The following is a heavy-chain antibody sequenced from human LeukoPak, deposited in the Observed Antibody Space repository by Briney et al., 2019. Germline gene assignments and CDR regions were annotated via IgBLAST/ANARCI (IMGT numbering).Heavy chain of an antibody. CDR2: LVGSGDST. J-gene: IGHJ5*02. CDR1: KLTLNNYA. V-gene: IGHV3-23*01. Sequence: GGSLRLSYLASKLTLNNYAMPWVRQAPGRGLEWISTLVGSGDSTWYADSVKGRFRISRDNSKNTLYLQMNRLRAEDTAVYYCAKESTVTPGNVNWFDPWGQGTLVTVSS. D-gene: IGHD4-17*01. CDR3: AKESTVTPGNVNWFDP.